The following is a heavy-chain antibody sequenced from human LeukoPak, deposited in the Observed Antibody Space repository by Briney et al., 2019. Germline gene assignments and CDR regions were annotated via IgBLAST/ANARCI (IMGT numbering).Heavy chain of an antibody. J-gene: IGHJ4*02. CDR1: GGSISSGDYY. CDR3: AGGGSIAVAGGFDY. D-gene: IGHD6-19*01. Sequence: SETLSLTCTVSGGSISSGDYYWSWIRQPPGKGLEWIGYIYYSGSTYYNPSLKSRVTLSVDTSKNQFSLKLSSVTAADTAVYYCAGGGSIAVAGGFDYWGQGTLVTVSS. CDR2: IYYSGST. V-gene: IGHV4-30-4*01.